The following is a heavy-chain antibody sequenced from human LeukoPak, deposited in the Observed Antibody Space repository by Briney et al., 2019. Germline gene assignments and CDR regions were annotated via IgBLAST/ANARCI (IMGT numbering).Heavy chain of an antibody. J-gene: IGHJ5*02. CDR3: ARIPTYHYGSGSYSPYNWFDP. Sequence: SETLSLTCTVSGYSISSGYYWGWIRQPPGKGLEWIGSIYHSGSTYYNPSLKSRVTISVDTSKNQFSLKLSSVTAADTAVYYCARIPTYHYGSGSYSPYNWFDPWGQGTLVTVSS. V-gene: IGHV4-38-2*02. CDR2: IYHSGST. CDR1: GYSISSGYY. D-gene: IGHD3-10*01.